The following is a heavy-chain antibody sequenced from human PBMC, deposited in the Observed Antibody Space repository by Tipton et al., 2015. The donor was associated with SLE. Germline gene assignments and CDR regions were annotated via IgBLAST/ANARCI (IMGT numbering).Heavy chain of an antibody. D-gene: IGHD6-19*01. CDR1: GFTFSSYE. V-gene: IGHV3-48*03. Sequence: QLVQSGGGLVQPGGSLRLSCAASGFTFSSYEMNWVRQAPGKGLEWVSYISSSGSTIYYADSVKGRFTISRDNAKNSLYLQMNSLRAEDTAVYYCANRGPRVAGSFDYWGQGTLVTVSS. CDR3: ANRGPRVAGSFDY. J-gene: IGHJ4*02. CDR2: ISSSGSTI.